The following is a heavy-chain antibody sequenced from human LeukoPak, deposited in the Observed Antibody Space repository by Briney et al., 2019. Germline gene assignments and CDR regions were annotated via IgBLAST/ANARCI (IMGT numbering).Heavy chain of an antibody. V-gene: IGHV3-9*01. CDR2: ISWNSGSI. D-gene: IGHD5-18*01. CDR1: GFTFDDYA. Sequence: TGGSLRLSCAASGFTFDDYAMHWVRQAPGKGLEWVSGISWNSGSIGYADSVKGRFTISRDNAKNSLYLQMNSLRAEDTALYYCAKDIGYSYGRNPLYYYGMDVWGQGTTVTVSS. J-gene: IGHJ6*02. CDR3: AKDIGYSYGRNPLYYYGMDV.